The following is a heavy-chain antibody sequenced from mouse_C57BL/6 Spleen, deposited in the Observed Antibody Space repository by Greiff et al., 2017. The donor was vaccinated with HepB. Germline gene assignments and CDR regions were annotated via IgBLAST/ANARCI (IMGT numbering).Heavy chain of an antibody. Sequence: EVMLVESGGGLVQPGGSMKLSCAASGFTFSDAWMDWVRQSPEKGLEWVAEIRNKANNHATYYAESVKGRFTISRDDSKSSVYLQMNSLRAEDTGIYYCTRHYDGYYYYFDYWGQGTTLTVSS. J-gene: IGHJ2*01. V-gene: IGHV6-6*01. CDR2: IRNKANNHAT. D-gene: IGHD2-3*01. CDR3: TRHYDGYYYYFDY. CDR1: GFTFSDAW.